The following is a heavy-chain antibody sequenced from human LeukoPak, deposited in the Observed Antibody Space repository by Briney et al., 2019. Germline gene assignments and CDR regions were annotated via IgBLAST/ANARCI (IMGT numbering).Heavy chain of an antibody. Sequence: PSETLSLTYTVSGGSISSYYWNWIRQPPGKGLDWIGYIYYSGSTNYNPSLKSRVTISLGTSKNQFSLRLSSVTAADTAVYHCGGITGTRRGFDIWGQGTMVTVSS. CDR2: IYYSGST. CDR1: GGSISSYY. J-gene: IGHJ3*02. V-gene: IGHV4-59*01. D-gene: IGHD1-20*01. CDR3: GGITGTRRGFDI.